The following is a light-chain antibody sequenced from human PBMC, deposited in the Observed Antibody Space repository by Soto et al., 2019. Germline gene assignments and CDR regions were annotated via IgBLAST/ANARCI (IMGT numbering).Light chain of an antibody. Sequence: DREMAQSPSSVSACVGDRVTITCRASQGISSWLAWYQQKPGKAPKLLISAASSLQSGVPSRFSGSESGTDFTLTIRSLQPEDFATYYCQHSYSSPHTFGGGTKGDIK. CDR3: QHSYSSPHT. CDR2: AAS. J-gene: IGKJ4*01. V-gene: IGKV1-12*01. CDR1: QGISSW.